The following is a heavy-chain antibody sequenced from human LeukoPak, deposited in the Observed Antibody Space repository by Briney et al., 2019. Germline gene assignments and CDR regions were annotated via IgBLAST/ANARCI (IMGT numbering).Heavy chain of an antibody. J-gene: IGHJ3*02. D-gene: IGHD3-22*01. CDR1: GGSISSYY. Sequence: SETLSLTCTVSGGSISSYYWSWIRQPPGKGLEWIGYIYYSGSTNYNPSLKSRVTISVDTSKNQFSLKLSSVTAADTAVYYCARYFLLYDRSAFDIWGQGTMVTVSS. CDR3: ARYFLLYDRSAFDI. CDR2: IYYSGST. V-gene: IGHV4-59*08.